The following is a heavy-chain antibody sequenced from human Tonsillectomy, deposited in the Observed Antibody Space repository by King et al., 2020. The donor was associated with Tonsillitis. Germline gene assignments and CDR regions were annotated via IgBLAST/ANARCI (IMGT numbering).Heavy chain of an antibody. CDR2: ISNGGSYI. V-gene: IGHV3-21*01. CDR1: GFTFSSYS. Sequence: DVQLVESGGGLVKPGGSLRLSCAASGFTFSSYSLNWVRQAPGKGLEWVSSISNGGSYIYYGDSVKGRFTISRDNAKKSLYLQMNSLRAEDTAVYYCARDGGPYYYYGMDVWGQGTTVTVSS. J-gene: IGHJ6*02. CDR3: ARDGGPYYYYGMDV.